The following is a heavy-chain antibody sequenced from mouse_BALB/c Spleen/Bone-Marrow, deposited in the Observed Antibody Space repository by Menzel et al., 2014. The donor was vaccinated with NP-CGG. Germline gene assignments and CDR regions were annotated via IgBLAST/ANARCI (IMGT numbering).Heavy chain of an antibody. CDR2: INSGSSTI. Sequence: EVMLVESGGGLVQPGGSRKLSCAASGFTFSSFGMHWVRQAPEKGLEWVAYINSGSSTIYYADTVKGRFTISRDNPKNTLFLQMTSLRSEDTAMYYCARFFYDGYYGEAMDYWGQGTSVTVSS. J-gene: IGHJ4*01. D-gene: IGHD2-3*01. CDR3: ARFFYDGYYGEAMDY. V-gene: IGHV5-17*02. CDR1: GFTFSSFG.